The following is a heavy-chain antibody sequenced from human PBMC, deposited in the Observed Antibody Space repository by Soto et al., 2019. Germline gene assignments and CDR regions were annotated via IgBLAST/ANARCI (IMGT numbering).Heavy chain of an antibody. Sequence: SVKVSCKASGGTFSTHAIIWVRQAPGHGLEWMGGIIPISGTTYYTQKFQGRVTITADEPTSTAFMELSSLKSEDTAVFYCARGYCSGGNCYSGMYVWGQGTMVTVSS. V-gene: IGHV1-69*13. CDR1: GGTFSTHA. D-gene: IGHD2-15*01. J-gene: IGHJ6*02. CDR3: ARGYCSGGNCYSGMYV. CDR2: IIPISGTT.